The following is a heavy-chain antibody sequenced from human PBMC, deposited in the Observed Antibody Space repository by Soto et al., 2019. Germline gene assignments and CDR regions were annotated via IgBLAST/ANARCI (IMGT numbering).Heavy chain of an antibody. V-gene: IGHV1-69*12. CDR3: ARALYSAAVTTNYYYGMDV. J-gene: IGHJ6*02. CDR2: IIPIFGTA. CDR1: GGTFSSYA. D-gene: IGHD4-17*01. Sequence: QVQLVQSGAEVKKPGSSVKVSCKASGGTFSSYAISWVRQAPGQGLEWMGGIIPIFGTANYAQKFQGRVTITADESTSTAYMELSSLRSEDTAVYYCARALYSAAVTTNYYYGMDVWGQGTTVTVSS.